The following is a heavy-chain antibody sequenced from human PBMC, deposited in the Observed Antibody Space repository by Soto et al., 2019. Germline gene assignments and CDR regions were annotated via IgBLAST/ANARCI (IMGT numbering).Heavy chain of an antibody. V-gene: IGHV3-33*08. CDR2: IWNDGSNK. CDR3: ARDGPLYLPPYGYYYYPVF. J-gene: IGHJ6*03. D-gene: IGHD2-8*01. Sequence: GGSLRLSCAASGFTFSSYSMHWVRQAPGKGLEWVAVIWNDGSNKYYADSVKGRFTISRDNSKNTLYLQMNSLRAEDTAVYYCARDGPLYLPPYGYYYYPVFWGQGTPVTVSS. CDR1: GFTFSSYS.